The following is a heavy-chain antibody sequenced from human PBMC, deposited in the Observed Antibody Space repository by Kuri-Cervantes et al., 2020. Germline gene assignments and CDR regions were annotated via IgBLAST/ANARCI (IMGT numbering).Heavy chain of an antibody. CDR1: GGTFSSYA. Sequence: SVKVSCKASGGTFSSYAISWVRQAPGQGLEWMGGIIPIFGTANYAQKFQGRVTITTDESTSTAYMELSSLRSDDTAVYYCARDQMATSYSYFDLWGRGTLVTVSS. CDR3: ARDQMATSYSYFDL. V-gene: IGHV1-69*05. CDR2: IIPIFGTA. J-gene: IGHJ2*01. D-gene: IGHD5-24*01.